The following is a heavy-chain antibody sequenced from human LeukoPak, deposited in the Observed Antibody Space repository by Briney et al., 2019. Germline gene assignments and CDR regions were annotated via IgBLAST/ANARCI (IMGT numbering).Heavy chain of an antibody. V-gene: IGHV3-7*03. J-gene: IGHJ4*02. CDR1: GFSFSSYW. CDR2: IKQDGSDK. D-gene: IGHD5-24*01. CDR3: AREGKWLQLRYFDY. Sequence: PGGSLRLSCAASGFSFSSYWMSWVRQAPGKGLEWVANIKQDGSDKYYLTSVRGRFTISRDNAKNSLFLQMNSLRVEDTAVYYCAREGKWLQLRYFDYWGQGTLVTVSS.